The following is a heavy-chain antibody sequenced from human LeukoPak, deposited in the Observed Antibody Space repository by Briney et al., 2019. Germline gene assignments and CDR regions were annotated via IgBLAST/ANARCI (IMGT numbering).Heavy chain of an antibody. CDR3: ARELHNYYDSSGYAVPDSGLDY. D-gene: IGHD3-22*01. CDR1: GFTFSSNA. Sequence: PGGSPRLSCAASGFTFSSNAMHWVRQAPGKGLEWVAVISYDGSNKYYADSVKGRFTISRDNSKNTLYLQMNSLRAEDTAVYYCARELHNYYDSSGYAVPDSGLDYWGQGTLVTVSS. J-gene: IGHJ4*02. V-gene: IGHV3-30-3*01. CDR2: ISYDGSNK.